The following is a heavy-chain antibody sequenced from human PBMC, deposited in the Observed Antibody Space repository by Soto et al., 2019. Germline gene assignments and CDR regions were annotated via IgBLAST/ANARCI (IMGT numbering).Heavy chain of an antibody. CDR3: GRGSSWTKVEY. J-gene: IGHJ4*02. CDR2: IIPIFGPG. D-gene: IGHD6-13*01. Sequence: QVQLVQSGAEVKKPGSSVKLSCKASGGSVNNSAISWLRQAPGQGLEWMGGIIPIFGPGRSSQRFQDRVTLTADESTGTDYMELSSLRSEETAVYYCGRGSSWTKVEYWGQGTLVTVSS. V-gene: IGHV1-69*01. CDR1: GGSVNNSA.